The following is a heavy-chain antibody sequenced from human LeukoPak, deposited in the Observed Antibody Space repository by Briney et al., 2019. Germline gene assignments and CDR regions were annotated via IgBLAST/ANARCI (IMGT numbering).Heavy chain of an antibody. CDR2: ISYTGNT. V-gene: IGHV4-59*12. Sequence: PSETLSLTCTVSGGSISNYYWNWIRQPPGKGLEWIGYISYTGNTNYNPSLKSRVTISVDTSKNQFSLKLSTVTAADTAVYYCARETRLYYYYMDVWGKGTTVTVSS. CDR3: ARETRLYYYYMDV. CDR1: GGSISNYY. D-gene: IGHD6-25*01. J-gene: IGHJ6*03.